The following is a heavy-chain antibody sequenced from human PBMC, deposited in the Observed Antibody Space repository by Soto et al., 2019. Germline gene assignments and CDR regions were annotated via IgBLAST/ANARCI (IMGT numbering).Heavy chain of an antibody. V-gene: IGHV3-53*01. J-gene: IGHJ4*02. CDR3: VRTSSY. Sequence: EVQLVASGGGLIQPGGSLRLSCAASGFAVNSNYMSWVRQAPGKGLEWVSVIFGGGSTFYSDSVKGRFTISRDNSKNTVCLQMNSLRAEDTAVYYCVRTSSYWGQGIRVIVSS. CDR1: GFAVNSNY. CDR2: IFGGGST. D-gene: IGHD2-2*01.